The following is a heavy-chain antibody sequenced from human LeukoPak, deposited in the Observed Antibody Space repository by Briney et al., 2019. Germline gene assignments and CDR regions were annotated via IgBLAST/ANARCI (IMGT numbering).Heavy chain of an antibody. CDR2: IYYSGST. CDR3: ARHDVLRYFAGAFDI. V-gene: IGHV4-39*01. D-gene: IGHD3-9*01. CDR1: GGSISSSSYY. J-gene: IGHJ3*02. Sequence: SETLSLTCTVSGGSISSSSYYWGWIRQPPGKGLEWIGSIYYSGSTYYNPSLKSRVTISVDTSKSQFSLKVSSVTAADTAVYYCARHDVLRYFAGAFDIWGQGTMVTVSS.